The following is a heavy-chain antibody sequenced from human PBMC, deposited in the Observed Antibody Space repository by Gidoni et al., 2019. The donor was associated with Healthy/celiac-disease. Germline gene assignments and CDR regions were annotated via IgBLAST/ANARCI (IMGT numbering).Heavy chain of an antibody. CDR2: INHSGST. V-gene: IGHV4-34*01. CDR1: GGSFSGYF. J-gene: IGHJ4*02. Sequence: QLQLQHWGARLLKPSETLSLTCAVYGGSFSGYFWSWIRQPPGKGLEWIGEINHSGSTNYNPSLKSRVTISVDTSKNQFSLKLSSVTAADTAVYYCARKSTVIKVDYWGQGTLVTVSS. D-gene: IGHD4-17*01. CDR3: ARKSTVIKVDY.